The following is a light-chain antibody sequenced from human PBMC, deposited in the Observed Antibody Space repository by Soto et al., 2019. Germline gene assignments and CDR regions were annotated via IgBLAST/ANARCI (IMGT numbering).Light chain of an antibody. J-gene: IGKJ2*01. CDR2: SAS. CDR3: QQYGSSPYT. Sequence: DILMTQSPATVSVSLGDSVSLSCRANESIANNLAWYQQKPGQPPRLLIYSASTRAPGIPARVSGGGSGTQFSLTISRLEPEDFAVYYCQQYGSSPYTFGLGTKLEIK. CDR1: ESIANN. V-gene: IGKV3-20*01.